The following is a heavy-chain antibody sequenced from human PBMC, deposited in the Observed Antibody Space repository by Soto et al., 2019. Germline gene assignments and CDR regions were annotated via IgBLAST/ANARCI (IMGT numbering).Heavy chain of an antibody. CDR2: ISAYNGNT. Sequence: QVQLVQSGAEVKKPGASVKVSCKASGYTFTSYGISWVRQAPGQGLEWMGWISAYNGNTNYSKKLQGRVTMTTDTSTSTAYRELRSLTADDPAVYYCARDPQLSVGNYDSSGYPIDYWGQGTLVTVSS. J-gene: IGHJ4*02. V-gene: IGHV1-18*04. CDR3: ARDPQLSVGNYDSSGYPIDY. D-gene: IGHD3-22*01. CDR1: GYTFTSYG.